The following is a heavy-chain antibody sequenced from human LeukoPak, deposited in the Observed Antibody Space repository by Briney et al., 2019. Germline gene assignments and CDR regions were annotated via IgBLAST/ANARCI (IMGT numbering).Heavy chain of an antibody. J-gene: IGHJ4*02. D-gene: IGHD1-7*01. CDR2: IWYDGSNK. Sequence: LPGGSLRLSCAASGFTFSSYGMHWVRQTPGKGLEWVAVIWYDGSNKFYADSVKGRFTISRDNSKSTLYLQMNSLRAEDTAVYYCARDQAGTTPVLDYWGQGTLVTVSS. CDR1: GFTFSSYG. V-gene: IGHV3-33*01. CDR3: ARDQAGTTPVLDY.